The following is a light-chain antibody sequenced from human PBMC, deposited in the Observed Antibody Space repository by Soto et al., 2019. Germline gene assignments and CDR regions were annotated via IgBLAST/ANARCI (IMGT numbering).Light chain of an antibody. CDR3: AAWDASLSGWV. V-gene: IGLV1-47*01. J-gene: IGLJ3*02. CDR1: SSNIGSNY. CDR2: RNN. Sequence: QSALTQPPSASGTPGQRVTISCSGSSSNIGSNYVYWYQQLPGTAPKLLIYRNNQRPSGVPDRFSGSKSGTSASLAISGLRSEDEADYYCAAWDASLSGWVFGGGTKVTVL.